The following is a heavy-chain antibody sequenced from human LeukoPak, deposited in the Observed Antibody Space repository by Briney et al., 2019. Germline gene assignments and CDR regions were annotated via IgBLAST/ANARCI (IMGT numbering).Heavy chain of an antibody. Sequence: ASVKVSCKASGYIFTNYGITWVRQAPGQGLEWVGWISAYNGNTNYAQKLQDRVTMTTDTSTSTVYMELRSLRSDDTAVYFCARGLTGSYLGDYFDSWGQGTLVTVSS. J-gene: IGHJ4*02. CDR3: ARGLTGSYLGDYFDS. V-gene: IGHV1-18*01. CDR1: GYIFTNYG. D-gene: IGHD1-26*01. CDR2: ISAYNGNT.